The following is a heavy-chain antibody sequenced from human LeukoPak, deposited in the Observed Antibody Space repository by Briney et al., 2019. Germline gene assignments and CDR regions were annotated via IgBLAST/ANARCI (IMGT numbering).Heavy chain of an antibody. Sequence: GASVKVSCKASEYTFTGYYLHWVRQAPGQGVEWMGWINPNSGGTNYAQKFQDSVTMTRDTSISTAYMELSRLRSDDTAVYYCARDRGSGSRSAFDIWGQGTMVTVSS. V-gene: IGHV1-2*02. CDR1: EYTFTGYY. CDR3: ARDRGSGSRSAFDI. CDR2: INPNSGGT. D-gene: IGHD3-22*01. J-gene: IGHJ3*02.